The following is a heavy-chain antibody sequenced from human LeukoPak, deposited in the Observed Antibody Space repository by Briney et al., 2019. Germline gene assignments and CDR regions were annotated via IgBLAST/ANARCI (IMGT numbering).Heavy chain of an antibody. J-gene: IGHJ4*02. D-gene: IGHD3-10*02. CDR3: ARLVAAMVYVRGIYYFDY. CDR2: IYYSGST. CDR1: GGSISSSSYY. V-gene: IGHV4-39*01. Sequence: SETLSLTCTVSGGSISSSSYYWGWIRQPPGKGLEWIGSIYYSGSTYSNPSLKSRVTISVDTSKNQFSLKLSSVTAADTAVYYCARLVAAMVYVRGIYYFDYWGQGTLVTVSS.